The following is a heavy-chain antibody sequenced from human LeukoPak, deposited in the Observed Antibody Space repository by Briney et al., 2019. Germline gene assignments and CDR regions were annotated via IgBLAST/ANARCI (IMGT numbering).Heavy chain of an antibody. CDR2: ISVYNGNT. V-gene: IGHV1-18*01. Sequence: ASVKTSCKASGYTFTSHGISWVRQAPGQGLEWMGWISVYNGNTNYAQKLQGRVTMTTDTSTSTAYMELRSLRSDDTAVYFCARGTWVLKYFDYWGQGTLVTVSS. J-gene: IGHJ4*02. CDR3: ARGTWVLKYFDY. D-gene: IGHD7-27*01. CDR1: GYTFTSHG.